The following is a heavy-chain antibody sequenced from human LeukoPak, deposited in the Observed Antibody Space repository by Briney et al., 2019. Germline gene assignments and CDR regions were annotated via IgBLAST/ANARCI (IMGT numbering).Heavy chain of an antibody. J-gene: IGHJ4*02. CDR1: GGSFSGYY. CDR2: INHSGST. Sequence: SETLSLTCAVYGGSFSGYYWSWIRQPPGKGLEWIGEINHSGSTNYNPSLKSGVTISVDTSKNQFSLKLSSVTAADTAVYYCARTNLWFGELNDYWGQGNLVTVSA. D-gene: IGHD3-10*01. V-gene: IGHV4-34*01. CDR3: ARTNLWFGELNDY.